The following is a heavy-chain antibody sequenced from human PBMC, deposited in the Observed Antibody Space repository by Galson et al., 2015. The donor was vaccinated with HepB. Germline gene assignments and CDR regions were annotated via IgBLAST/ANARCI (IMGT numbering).Heavy chain of an antibody. CDR1: GFTFSSYA. CDR3: AKVDVPDYGGNSWLYYYMDV. D-gene: IGHD4-23*01. CDR2: ISGSGGST. Sequence: SLRLSCAASGFTFSSYAMSWVRQAPGKGLEWVSAISGSGGSTYYADSVKGRFTISRDNSKNTLYLQMNSLRAEDTAVYYCAKVDVPDYGGNSWLYYYMDVWGKGTTVTVSS. J-gene: IGHJ6*03. V-gene: IGHV3-23*01.